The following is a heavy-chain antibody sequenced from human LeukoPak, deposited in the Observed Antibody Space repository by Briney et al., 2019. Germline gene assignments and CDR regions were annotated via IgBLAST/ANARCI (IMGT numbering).Heavy chain of an antibody. CDR2: INSGGTDT. CDR1: GFTFSTYP. CDR3: VKDSVRGYSGYGNDGFEI. V-gene: IGHV3-23*01. J-gene: IGHJ3*02. D-gene: IGHD5-12*01. Sequence: GGSLRLSCAASGFTFSTYPISWVRQAPGKGLEWVSAINSGGTDTYYADSVKGRFTISRDNSKNTLYLQMNSLRAEDTAVYYCVKDSVRGYSGYGNDGFEIWGQGTMVT.